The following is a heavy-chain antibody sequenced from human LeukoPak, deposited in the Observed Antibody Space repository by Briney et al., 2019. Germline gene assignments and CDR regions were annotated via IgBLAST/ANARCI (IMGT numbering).Heavy chain of an antibody. D-gene: IGHD3-3*01. J-gene: IGHJ4*02. V-gene: IGHV4-59*01. CDR1: GGSISSYY. CDR3: AGYDFWSGVGFDY. CDR2: IYYSGST. Sequence: SETLSLTCTVSGGSISSYYWSWIRQPPGKGLEWIGYIYYSGSTNYNPSLKSRVTISVDTSRNQFSPKLSSVTAADTAVYYCAGYDFWSGVGFDYWGQGTLVTVSS.